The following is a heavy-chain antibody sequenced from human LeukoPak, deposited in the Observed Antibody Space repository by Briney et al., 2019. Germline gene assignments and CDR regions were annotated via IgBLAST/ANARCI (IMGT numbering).Heavy chain of an antibody. CDR3: ARGDYDYYYMDV. CDR1: GYSISSGYY. CDR2: IYISGSS. V-gene: IGHV4-38-2*02. Sequence: SETLSLTCTVSGYSISSGYYWGWIRQPPGNGLEWLGRIYISGSSTYNPSLKNRVTMSLDTSTNQISVKLTSVTAADTAVYYCARGDYDYYYMDVWGKGTPVTISS. J-gene: IGHJ6*03.